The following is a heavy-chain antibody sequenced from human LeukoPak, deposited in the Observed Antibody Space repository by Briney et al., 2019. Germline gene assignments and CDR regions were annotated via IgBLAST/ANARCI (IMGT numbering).Heavy chain of an antibody. V-gene: IGHV1-24*01. Sequence: ASVKVSCKVSGYTLTELSMHWVRQAPGKGLEWMGGFDPEDGETIYAQKFQGKVTMTEDTSTDTAYMELSSLRSEDTAVYYCATDGYYGSGVEDYFDYWGQGTLVTVSS. CDR1: GYTLTELS. D-gene: IGHD3-10*01. J-gene: IGHJ4*02. CDR3: ATDGYYGSGVEDYFDY. CDR2: FDPEDGET.